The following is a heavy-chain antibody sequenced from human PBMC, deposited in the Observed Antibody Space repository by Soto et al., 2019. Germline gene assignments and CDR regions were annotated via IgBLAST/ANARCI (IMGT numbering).Heavy chain of an antibody. D-gene: IGHD2-8*02. J-gene: IGHJ6*02. V-gene: IGHV1-18*01. CDR1: DNTFTYYG. CDR3: AAPGGNHFGMDV. Sequence: GSSVKVSCKSFDNTFTYYGINWVRQAPGQGLEWLGWISGYNANTKEAQKFQDRVSMTADTSTRTAYLEVRSLTSDDTGVYFCAAPGGNHFGMDVWGQGTTVTVSS. CDR2: ISGYNANT.